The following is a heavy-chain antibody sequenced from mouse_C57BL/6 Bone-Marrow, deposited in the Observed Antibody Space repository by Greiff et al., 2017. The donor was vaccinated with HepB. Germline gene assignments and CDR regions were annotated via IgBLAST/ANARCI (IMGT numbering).Heavy chain of an antibody. V-gene: IGHV5-9*01. CDR2: ISGGGGNT. CDR3: ASTAQATSWFAY. CDR1: GFTFSSYT. J-gene: IGHJ3*01. D-gene: IGHD3-2*02. Sequence: EVKVVESGGGLVKPGGSLKLSCAASGFTFSSYTMSWVRQTPEKRLEWVATISGGGGNTYYPDSVKGRFTISRDNAKNTLYLQMSSLRSEDTALYYCASTAQATSWFAYWGQGTLVTVSA.